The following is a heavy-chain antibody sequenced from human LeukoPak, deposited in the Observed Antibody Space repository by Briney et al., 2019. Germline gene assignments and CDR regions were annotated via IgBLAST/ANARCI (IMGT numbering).Heavy chain of an antibody. CDR2: ISGYNGNT. CDR3: ARDEDYSNRWTYYYGMDV. D-gene: IGHD4-11*01. V-gene: IGHV1-18*01. Sequence: GASVKVSCKASGYTFTNYGISWVRQAPGQGLEWMGWISGYNGNTNYAQKLQGRVTMTTDTSTSTGYMELRSLRSDDTAVYYCARDEDYSNRWTYYYGMDVWGQGTTVTVSS. J-gene: IGHJ6*02. CDR1: GYTFTNYG.